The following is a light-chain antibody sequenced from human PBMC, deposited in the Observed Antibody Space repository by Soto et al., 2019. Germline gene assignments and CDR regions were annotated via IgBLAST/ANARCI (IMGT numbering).Light chain of an antibody. CDR2: GAS. CDR3: QQYGSSPLIS. J-gene: IGKJ5*01. CDR1: QTVSITY. Sequence: VLTQSPGTLSLSPGESATLSSRASQTVSITYLTWYQQKPGQAPRLLIFGASKRATGIPDRFSGSGSGRDFTLTISGLEPEDFAVYYCQQYGSSPLISFGQGTRLEI. V-gene: IGKV3-20*01.